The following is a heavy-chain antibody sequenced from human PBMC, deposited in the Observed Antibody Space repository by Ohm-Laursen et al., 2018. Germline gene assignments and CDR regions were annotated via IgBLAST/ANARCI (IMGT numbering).Heavy chain of an antibody. D-gene: IGHD6-19*01. V-gene: IGHV1-69-2*01. J-gene: IGHJ4*02. CDR2: VDPEDGET. CDR3: ASLRSSGWYYFDY. Sequence: EATVKISCKVSGYTFTDYYMHWVQQAPGKGLEWMGLVDPEDGETIYAEKFQGRVTITADTSTDTAYMELSSLRSEDTAVYYCASLRSSGWYYFDYWGQGTLVTVSS. CDR1: GYTFTDYY.